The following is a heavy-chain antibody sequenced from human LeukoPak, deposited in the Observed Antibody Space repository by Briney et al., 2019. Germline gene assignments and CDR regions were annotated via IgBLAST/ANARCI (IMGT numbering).Heavy chain of an antibody. CDR3: AKASNDFWSGYSTGLYFDY. CDR1: GFTFSSYG. V-gene: IGHV3-30*18. Sequence: GRSLRLSCAASGFTFSSYGMHWVRQAPGKGLEWVAVISYDGSNKYYADSVKGRFTISRDNSKNTLYPQMNSLRAEDTAVNYCAKASNDFWSGYSTGLYFDYWGQGTLVTVSS. D-gene: IGHD3-3*01. CDR2: ISYDGSNK. J-gene: IGHJ4*02.